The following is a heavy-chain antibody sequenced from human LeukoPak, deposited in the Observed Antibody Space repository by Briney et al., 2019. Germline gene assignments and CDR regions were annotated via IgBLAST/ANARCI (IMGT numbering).Heavy chain of an antibody. V-gene: IGHV1-2*02. CDR2: IKPNSGGT. J-gene: IGHJ4*02. Sequence: ASVKDSPKASRYTFTVHTMHRVRHAPGQGLGWMGWIKPNSGGTSHAQKFQGRVTMTRDTSISTAYMELRRLTSDDTAVYYCARGGWELLRTSFDYWGQGTLVTVSS. D-gene: IGHD1-26*01. CDR3: ARGGWELLRTSFDY. CDR1: RYTFTVHT.